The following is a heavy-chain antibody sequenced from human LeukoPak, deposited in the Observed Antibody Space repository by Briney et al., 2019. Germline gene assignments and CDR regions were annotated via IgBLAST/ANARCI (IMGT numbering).Heavy chain of an antibody. CDR1: GFTFSTYA. D-gene: IGHD3-10*01. V-gene: IGHV3-23*01. CDR3: AKPFYYYASRSVPRDIDY. J-gene: IGHJ4*02. Sequence: PGGSLRLSCAASGFTFSTYAMSWVRQAPGKGLEWVSALSPSGGITYYEDSVKGRFTISRDNSKNTLYLQMNSLRAEDTAVYYCAKPFYYYASRSVPRDIDYWGQGTLVTVSS. CDR2: LSPSGGIT.